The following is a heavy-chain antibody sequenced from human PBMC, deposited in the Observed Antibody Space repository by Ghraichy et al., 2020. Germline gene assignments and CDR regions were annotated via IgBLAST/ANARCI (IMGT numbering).Heavy chain of an antibody. Sequence: GESLRLSCSASGFIFNNYAMYWVRQAPGKGLEFVSTINNNGDTTSYADSVKGRFTLSRDNSKNTLYLQMSSLRPDDTAVYYCVKRGCSGGSCYGQVEYWGRGTLVTVSS. CDR2: INNNGDTT. J-gene: IGHJ4*02. V-gene: IGHV3-64D*08. CDR1: GFIFNNYA. CDR3: VKRGCSGGSCYGQVEY. D-gene: IGHD2-15*01.